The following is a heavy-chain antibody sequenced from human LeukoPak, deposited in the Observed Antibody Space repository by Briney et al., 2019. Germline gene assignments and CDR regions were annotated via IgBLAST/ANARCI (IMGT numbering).Heavy chain of an antibody. V-gene: IGHV4-30-4*08. CDR1: GGSLSSGDFY. CDR2: IYNSAST. J-gene: IGHJ4*02. CDR3: ARGVSIPTTPKFDY. D-gene: IGHD2-15*01. Sequence: SQTLSLTCTVSGGSLSSGDFYWSWIRQPPGKGLEWIGYIYNSASTYYNPSLKSRVTISADTSKNQFSLKLSSVTAADTAVYYCARGVSIPTTPKFDYWGQGTLLTVSS.